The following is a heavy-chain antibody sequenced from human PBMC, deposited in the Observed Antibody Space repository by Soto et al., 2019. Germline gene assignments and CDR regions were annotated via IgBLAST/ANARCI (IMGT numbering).Heavy chain of an antibody. CDR1: GFTFNSYA. J-gene: IGHJ4*02. D-gene: IGHD3-10*01. Sequence: GVLRLSCAASGFTFNSYAMSWVRQAPGKGLEWVSTISRSGGSTYYADSVKGRFTISRDNSKNTLYLQMNSLRADDTAVYYCAKDLVHGNYFDYWGQGTQVTVSS. CDR3: AKDLVHGNYFDY. CDR2: ISRSGGST. V-gene: IGHV3-23*01.